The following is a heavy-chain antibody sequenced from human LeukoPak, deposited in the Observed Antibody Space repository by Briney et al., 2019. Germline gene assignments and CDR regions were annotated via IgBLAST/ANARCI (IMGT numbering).Heavy chain of an antibody. CDR1: GFTFSGYS. V-gene: IGHV3-21*01. J-gene: IGHJ6*03. CDR2: ISSGSNYI. D-gene: IGHD3-10*01. CDR3: ARGADGSGSHLAYYYYMDV. Sequence: GGSLRLSCAASGFTFSGYSMNWIRQAPGKGLEWVSSISSGSNYIYYADSVKGRFTISRDNAKNSLYLQVNSLRAEDTTVYYCARGADGSGSHLAYYYYMDVWGKGTTVTVSS.